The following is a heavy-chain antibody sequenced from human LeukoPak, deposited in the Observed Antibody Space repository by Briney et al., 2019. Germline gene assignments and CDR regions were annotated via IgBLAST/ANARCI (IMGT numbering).Heavy chain of an antibody. J-gene: IGHJ4*02. D-gene: IGHD1-26*01. Sequence: GGSLRLSCAASGFTVSSDYMSWVRQAPGKGLEWVSVIYSGGGGTYYADSVKGRFTISRDNAKNSLYLQMNSLRDEDTAVYYCARVRGATLSHHYFDYWGQGTLVTVSS. CDR1: GFTVSSDY. V-gene: IGHV3-66*01. CDR3: ARVRGATLSHHYFDY. CDR2: IYSGGGGT.